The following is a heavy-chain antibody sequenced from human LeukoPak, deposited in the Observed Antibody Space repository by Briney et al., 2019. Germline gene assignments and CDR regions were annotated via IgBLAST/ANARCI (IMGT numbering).Heavy chain of an antibody. CDR2: ISYDGSNK. Sequence: GGSLRLSCAASGFTFSSYGMHWVRQAPGKGLEWVAVISYDGSNKYYADSVKGRFTISRDNSKNTLYLQMNSLRAEDTAVYYCAKGRRYYDYWGQGTLVAVSS. D-gene: IGHD3-10*01. CDR1: GFTFSSYG. CDR3: AKGRRYYDY. J-gene: IGHJ4*02. V-gene: IGHV3-30*18.